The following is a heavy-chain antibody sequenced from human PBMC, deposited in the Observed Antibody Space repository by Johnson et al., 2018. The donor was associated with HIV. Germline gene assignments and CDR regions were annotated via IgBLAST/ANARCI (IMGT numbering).Heavy chain of an antibody. J-gene: IGHJ3*02. V-gene: IGHV3-20*04. CDR1: GFTFDDYG. D-gene: IGHD1-14*01. CDR3: AKAPGTGGWGAAAI. Sequence: MQLVESGGTVIRPGGSLRLSCVASGFTFDDYGMSWVRQAPGKGLEWVSGINWDGTYTGYVGSVKGRFTISRDNGKNSLYLQMNSLRVEDTALYYCAKAPGTGGWGAAAIWGRGTMVTVSS. CDR2: INWDGTYT.